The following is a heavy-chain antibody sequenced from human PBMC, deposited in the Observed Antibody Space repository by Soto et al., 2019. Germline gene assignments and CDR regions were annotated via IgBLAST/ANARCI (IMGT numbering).Heavy chain of an antibody. Sequence: EVQLLESGGGLVQPGGSLRLSCVASGFSFGTYAMTWVRQVPGKGLEWVSTISGGIGSTFYADSVMGRFTISRDISKKMLFLHMNGLRGEDTGTYNCAKGAARYFDYWGRGTLVTVSS. CDR1: GFSFGTYA. CDR3: AKGAARYFDY. V-gene: IGHV3-23*01. CDR2: ISGGIGST. J-gene: IGHJ4*02.